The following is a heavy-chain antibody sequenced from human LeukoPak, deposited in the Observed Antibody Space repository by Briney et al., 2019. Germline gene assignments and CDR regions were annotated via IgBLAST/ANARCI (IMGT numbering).Heavy chain of an antibody. CDR2: MHYSGST. Sequence: SETLSLTCIVSGGSISSSSYYWGWIRQPPGKGLEWIVSMHYSGSTYYNPSLKSRVTTSVDTSKNQFSLKLSSMTAADTAVYYCASLQWLGYYYYMDVWGKGTTVTISS. D-gene: IGHD6-19*01. J-gene: IGHJ6*03. CDR3: ASLQWLGYYYYMDV. V-gene: IGHV4-39*01. CDR1: GGSISSSSYY.